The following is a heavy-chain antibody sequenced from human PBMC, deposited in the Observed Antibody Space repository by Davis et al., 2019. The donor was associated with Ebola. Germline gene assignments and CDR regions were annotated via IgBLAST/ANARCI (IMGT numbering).Heavy chain of an antibody. CDR2: VSSSGTGT. CDR1: GFTFSSYE. V-gene: IGHV3-48*03. CDR3: ARGSVGTAFRALDI. J-gene: IGHJ3*02. Sequence: GESLKISCATSGFTFSSYEMNWVRQAPGKGLEWVSYVSSSGTGTLYADSVKGRFTISRDNAKNSLYLQMNSLKTEDTAVYYCARGSVGTAFRALDIWGQGTMVTVSS. D-gene: IGHD5-18*01.